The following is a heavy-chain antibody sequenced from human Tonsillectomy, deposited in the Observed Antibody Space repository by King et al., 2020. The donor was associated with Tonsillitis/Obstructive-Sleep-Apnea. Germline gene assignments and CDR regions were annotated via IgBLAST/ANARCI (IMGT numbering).Heavy chain of an antibody. CDR3: AREYRGANTVTTSNYMDV. CDR1: GFTFSDYY. CDR2: ISSSSSYT. Sequence: VQLVESGGGLVKPGGSLRLSCAASGFTFSDYYITWIRQAPGKGLEWVSYISSSSSYTTYADSVKGRFTISSDNAKNSLYLQMNSLRAEDTAVYYCAREYRGANTVTTSNYMDVWGKGTTVTVSS. D-gene: IGHD4-11*01. V-gene: IGHV3-11*05. J-gene: IGHJ6*03.